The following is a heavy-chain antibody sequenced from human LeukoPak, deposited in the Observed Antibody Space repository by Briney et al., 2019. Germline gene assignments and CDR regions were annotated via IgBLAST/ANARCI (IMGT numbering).Heavy chain of an antibody. V-gene: IGHV4-59*01. Sequence: SETLSLTCTVSGGSISSYYWSWIRQPPGKGLEWIGYIYYSGSTNYNPSLKSRVTISVDTSKNQFSLKLSSVTAADTAVYYCARIYSSSWYPFGFDHWGQGTLVTVSS. J-gene: IGHJ4*02. CDR2: IYYSGST. CDR3: ARIYSSSWYPFGFDH. D-gene: IGHD6-13*01. CDR1: GGSISSYY.